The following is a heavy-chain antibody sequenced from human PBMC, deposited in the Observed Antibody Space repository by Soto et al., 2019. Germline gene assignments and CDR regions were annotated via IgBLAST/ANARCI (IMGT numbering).Heavy chain of an antibody. D-gene: IGHD1-1*01. Sequence: EVPLVASGGGLVQPGGSLRLSCVASGFSLSDHYMDWVRQAPGKGLEWLGLIRNEPYGYTTNYAAAVKGRFTISRADSKNFLFLQLDSLTAEDAAIYYFADVTWNREYLPWGQGTLVTVSP. V-gene: IGHV3-72*01. J-gene: IGHJ4*02. CDR3: ADVTWNREYLP. CDR1: GFSLSDHY. CDR2: IRNEPYGYTT.